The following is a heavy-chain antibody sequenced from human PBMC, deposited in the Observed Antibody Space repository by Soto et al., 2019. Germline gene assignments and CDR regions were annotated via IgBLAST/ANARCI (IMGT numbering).Heavy chain of an antibody. CDR3: ARDTLFGVVARRGMGV. J-gene: IGHJ6*02. D-gene: IGHD3-3*01. CDR2: INHSGST. CDR1: GGSFSGYY. Sequence: PSETLSLTCAVYGGSFSGYYWSWIRQPPGKGLEWIGEINHSGSTNYNPSLKSRVTISVDTSKNQFSLKLTSVTAADTAVYYCARDTLFGVVARRGMGVWGQGTTVTVSS. V-gene: IGHV4-34*01.